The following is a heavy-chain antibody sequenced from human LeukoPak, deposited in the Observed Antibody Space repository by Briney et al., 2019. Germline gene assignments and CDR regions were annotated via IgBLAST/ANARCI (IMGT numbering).Heavy chain of an antibody. Sequence: KPSETLSLTCTVSGGSVSSYYWSWIRQPPGKGLEWIGYIHYSGTTNSNPSLKSRVTISVDTSKNQFSLKLRSVTAADTAVYYCARHPYDILTGYYIDYWGQGTLVTVSS. D-gene: IGHD3-9*01. CDR1: GGSVSSYY. J-gene: IGHJ4*02. V-gene: IGHV4-59*02. CDR3: ARHPYDILTGYYIDY. CDR2: IHYSGTT.